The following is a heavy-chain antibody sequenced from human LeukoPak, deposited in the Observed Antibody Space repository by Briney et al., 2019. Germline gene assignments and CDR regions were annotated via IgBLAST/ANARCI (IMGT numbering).Heavy chain of an antibody. CDR2: IYYSGST. V-gene: IGHV4-31*03. J-gene: IGHJ3*02. CDR1: GGSISSGGYY. D-gene: IGHD3-22*01. CDR3: ARIDYDSSGYYYGGGAFDI. Sequence: PSETLSLTCTVSGGSISSGGYYWSWIRQHPGKGLEWIGYIYYSGSTYYNPSLKSRVTISVDTSKNQFSLKLSSVTAADTAVYYCARIDYDSSGYYYGGGAFDIWGQGTMVTVSS.